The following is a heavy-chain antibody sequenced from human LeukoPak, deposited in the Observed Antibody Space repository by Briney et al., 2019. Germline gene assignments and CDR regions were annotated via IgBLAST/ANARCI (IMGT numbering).Heavy chain of an antibody. D-gene: IGHD3-10*01. CDR2: IKQDGNEK. Sequence: GGSLRLSCAASGFTFTTYWMGWVRQAPGKGLEWVASIKQDGNEKYYVDSVKGRFTISRDNAENSLYLQMNSLRAEDTAFYYCARPLLYYYGSETYFWFDLWAREPWSPSPQ. CDR3: ARPLLYYYGSETYFWFDL. V-gene: IGHV3-7*01. CDR1: GFTFTTYW. J-gene: IGHJ5*02.